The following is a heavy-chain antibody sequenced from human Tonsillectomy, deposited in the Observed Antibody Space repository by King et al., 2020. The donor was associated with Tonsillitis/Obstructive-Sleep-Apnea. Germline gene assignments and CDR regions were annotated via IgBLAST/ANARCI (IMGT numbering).Heavy chain of an antibody. CDR3: ARSLSGLTPGDV. Sequence: VQLQQWGAGLLKPSETLSLTCAVYGGSFSAYYWNWIRQPPGKGLDWIGEINHSGSTNYNPSLKSRVTISVDTSKNQFSLKLTSVTAADTAVYYCARSLSGLTPGDVWGQGTTVTVSS. CDR2: INHSGST. V-gene: IGHV4-34*01. J-gene: IGHJ6*02. CDR1: GGSFSAYY. D-gene: IGHD3-10*01.